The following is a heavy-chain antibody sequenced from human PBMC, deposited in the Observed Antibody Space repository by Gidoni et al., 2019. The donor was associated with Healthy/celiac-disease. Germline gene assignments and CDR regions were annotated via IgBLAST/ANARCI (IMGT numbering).Heavy chain of an antibody. V-gene: IGHV3-30-3*01. D-gene: IGHD6-13*01. CDR3: SRDEGRSNSWLSY. J-gene: IGHJ4*02. CDR2: ISYDGSNK. Sequence: QVQLLELWGGVVQPGRSLRLSCAASGFTFSSYAMHWFRQAPGKGLGWVAVISYDGSNKYYADSMKGRFTISRDNSKNTLYLQMNSLRAEDTSVYYCSRDEGRSNSWLSYLGQGTLVTVSS. CDR1: GFTFSSYA.